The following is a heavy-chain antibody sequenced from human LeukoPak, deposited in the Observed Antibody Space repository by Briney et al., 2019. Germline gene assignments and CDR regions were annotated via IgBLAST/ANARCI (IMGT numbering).Heavy chain of an antibody. CDR3: AREVRGELLLDY. Sequence: SETLSLTCTVSGGSISSYYWSWIRQPPGKGLEWIAYIFDSGNTNYNPSLKSRVTISVDTSKNQFSLKLSSVTAADTAVYYCAREVRGELLLDYWGQGTLVTVSS. J-gene: IGHJ4*02. D-gene: IGHD1-26*01. V-gene: IGHV4-59*12. CDR1: GGSISSYY. CDR2: IFDSGNT.